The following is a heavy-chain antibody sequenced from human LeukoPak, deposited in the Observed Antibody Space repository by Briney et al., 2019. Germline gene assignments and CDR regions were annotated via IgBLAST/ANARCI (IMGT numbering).Heavy chain of an antibody. CDR3: ARWRTARTGFDY. V-gene: IGHV4-59*08. CDR1: GDSVSSYY. D-gene: IGHD3/OR15-3a*01. J-gene: IGHJ4*02. Sequence: SETLSLTCTVSGDSVSSYYWSWIRQPPGKGLEWIGYVSYSGSANYNPSLRGRVTISIDTSENQFSLKVISVTAADTAVYYCARWRTARTGFDYWGQGTLVTVSS. CDR2: VSYSGSA.